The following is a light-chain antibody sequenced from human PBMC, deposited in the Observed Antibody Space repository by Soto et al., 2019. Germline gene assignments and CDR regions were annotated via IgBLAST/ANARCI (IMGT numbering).Light chain of an antibody. Sequence: QSVLTQPASVSGSPGQSITISCTGTSSDVGAYSYVSWYQQHPGKAPKLIIYDVSDRPSGISSRFSGSKSDNTASLTISGLQAEDEAEYYCSSYTSITTYVFGTGTKLTVL. V-gene: IGLV2-14*01. CDR2: DVS. CDR3: SSYTSITTYV. J-gene: IGLJ1*01. CDR1: SSDVGAYSY.